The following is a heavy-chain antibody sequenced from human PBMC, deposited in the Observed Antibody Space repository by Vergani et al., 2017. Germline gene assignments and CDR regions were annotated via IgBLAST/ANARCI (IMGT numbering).Heavy chain of an antibody. Sequence: VQLVESGGGLVQPGGSLRLSCAASGSTFSSYAMNWVRQAPGKGLEWVSYIIRSSSTIYYADSVKGRFTISRDNAKNSLHLQMNNLRAEDTAVYYCARQSRDVFCTNGVCPLGYWGQGALVTVSS. CDR1: GSTFSSYA. V-gene: IGHV3-48*01. J-gene: IGHJ4*02. CDR3: ARQSRDVFCTNGVCPLGY. D-gene: IGHD2-8*01. CDR2: IIRSSSTI.